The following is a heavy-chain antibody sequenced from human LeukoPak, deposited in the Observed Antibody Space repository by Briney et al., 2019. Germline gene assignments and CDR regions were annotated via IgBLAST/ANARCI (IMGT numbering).Heavy chain of an antibody. CDR2: IYYSGNT. Sequence: SSETLSLTCTVSGVSLSSSSFYWDWIRQPPGKGLEWIVTIYYSGNTYYNPSLKSRVTISIDTSKNLFSLKLNSVTAAATAVYFCARHMVSFSSSFDYWGQGTLVTVSS. J-gene: IGHJ4*02. CDR3: ARHMVSFSSSFDY. D-gene: IGHD6-6*01. CDR1: GVSLSSSSFY. V-gene: IGHV4-39*01.